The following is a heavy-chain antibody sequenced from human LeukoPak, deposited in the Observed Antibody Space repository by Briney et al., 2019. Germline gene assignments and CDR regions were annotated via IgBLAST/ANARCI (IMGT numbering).Heavy chain of an antibody. V-gene: IGHV4-59*12. CDR2: IYYSGST. Sequence: SETLSLTCTVSGGSISSYYWSWIRQPPGKGLEWIGYIYYSGSTNYNPSLKSRVTISVDTSKNQFSLKLSSVTAADTAVYYCARARLEAMVNPWGQGTLVTVSS. CDR3: ARARLEAMVNP. D-gene: IGHD5-18*01. CDR1: GGSISSYY. J-gene: IGHJ4*02.